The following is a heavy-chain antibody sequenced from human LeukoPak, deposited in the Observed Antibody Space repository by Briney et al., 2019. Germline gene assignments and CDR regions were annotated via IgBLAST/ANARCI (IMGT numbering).Heavy chain of an antibody. CDR1: GFTFSSYW. Sequence: GGSLRLSCAASGFTFSSYWMHWVRQAPGKGLVWVSRIKSDGSTNYADSVKGRFTISRDNAKNTVSLQMNSLRAEDTAVYYCARVGFPAGFDYWGRGTLVTVSS. V-gene: IGHV3-74*01. CDR3: ARVGFPAGFDY. D-gene: IGHD2-2*03. J-gene: IGHJ4*02. CDR2: IKSDGST.